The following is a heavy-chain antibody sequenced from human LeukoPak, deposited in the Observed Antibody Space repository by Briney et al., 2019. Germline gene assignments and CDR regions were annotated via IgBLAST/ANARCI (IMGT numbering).Heavy chain of an antibody. CDR1: GGTFSTYT. Sequence: SVKVSCKASGGTFSTYTFSWVRQAPGQGLEWIGRIITIFGAANYAQKFQGRVTISADESTGTVYMELRSLRSEDTAVYYCARDPDSWGQGTLVTVSS. V-gene: IGHV1-69*13. J-gene: IGHJ4*02. CDR3: ARDPDS. CDR2: IITIFGAA.